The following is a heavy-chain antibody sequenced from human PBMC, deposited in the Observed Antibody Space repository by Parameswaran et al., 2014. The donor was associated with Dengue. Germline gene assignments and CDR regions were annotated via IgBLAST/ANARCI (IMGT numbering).Heavy chain of an antibody. V-gene: IGHV1-18*01. Sequence: WVRQAPGQGLEWMGWISAYNGNTNYAQKLQGRVTMTTDTSTSTAYMELRSLRSDDTAAYYCARDQVAGVNWFDPWGQGTLVTVSS. J-gene: IGHJ5*02. D-gene: IGHD6-19*01. CDR3: ARDQVAGVNWFDP. CDR2: ISAYNGNT.